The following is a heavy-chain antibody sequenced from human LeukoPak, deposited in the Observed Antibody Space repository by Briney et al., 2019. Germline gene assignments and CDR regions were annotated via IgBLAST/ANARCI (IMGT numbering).Heavy chain of an antibody. V-gene: IGHV3-30-3*01. CDR1: GFTFITYA. D-gene: IGHD6-19*01. Sequence: PGGSLRLSWAASGFTFITYAMHGVGQAPGKGLGGVAGISYDGSNKYFADSVKGRFTISRDNSKSTLYLEMHSLRAEDTAVYICARAAAVAGTFDDWGQGTLVTVSS. J-gene: IGHJ4*02. CDR3: ARAAAVAGTFDD. CDR2: ISYDGSNK.